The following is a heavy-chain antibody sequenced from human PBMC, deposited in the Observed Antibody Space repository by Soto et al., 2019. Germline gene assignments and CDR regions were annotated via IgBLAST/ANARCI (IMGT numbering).Heavy chain of an antibody. V-gene: IGHV3-11*06. CDR1: GLTFTDYY. Sequence: GGSLRLSCAASGLTFTDYYMSWIRQAPGKGLEWIAYISSRGTYAHYADSLKGRFTISRDNSNNSLYLQMNSRRAEDTAVYYCARPISSGYYQYFDSWGQRTLVTVSS. J-gene: IGHJ4*01. D-gene: IGHD6-19*01. CDR3: ARPISSGYYQYFDS. CDR2: ISSRGTYA.